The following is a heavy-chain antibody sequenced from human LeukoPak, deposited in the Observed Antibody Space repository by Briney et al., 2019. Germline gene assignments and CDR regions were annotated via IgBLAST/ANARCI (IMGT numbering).Heavy chain of an antibody. D-gene: IGHD5-18*01. CDR3: ARDLSEDTATFEYYFDY. V-gene: IGHV3-21*01. CDR2: ISSSSSYI. J-gene: IGHJ4*02. Sequence: GGSLRLSCAASGFTFSSYSMNWVRQAPGKGLEWVSSISSSSSYIYYADSVKGRFTISRDNAKNSLYLQMNSLRAEDTAVYYCARDLSEDTATFEYYFDYRGQGTLVTVSS. CDR1: GFTFSSYS.